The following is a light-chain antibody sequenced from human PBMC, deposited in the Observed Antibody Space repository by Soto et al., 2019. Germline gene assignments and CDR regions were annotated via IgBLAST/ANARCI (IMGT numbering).Light chain of an antibody. CDR1: QGVGRN. Sequence: EIVLTQSPATLSVSPGEGVTLSCRASQGVGRNFAWYQQKPGQAPRLLIYAASTRATGIPARFSGSGSGTEFTLTISSLQSEDFAVYYCKQYTKWWTFGQGTKVEIK. CDR2: AAS. CDR3: KQYTKWWT. J-gene: IGKJ1*01. V-gene: IGKV3-15*01.